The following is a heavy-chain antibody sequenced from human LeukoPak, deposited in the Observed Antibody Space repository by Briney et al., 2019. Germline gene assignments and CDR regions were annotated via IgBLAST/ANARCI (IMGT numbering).Heavy chain of an antibody. J-gene: IGHJ3*02. V-gene: IGHV4-59*01. Sequence: PSETLFHTCTVSGGSISSYYWSWIRQPPGKGLEWIGYIYYSGSTNYNPSLKSRVTISVDTSKNQFSLKLSSVTAADTAVYYCARLVLGAFDIWGQGTMVTVSS. D-gene: IGHD2-8*02. CDR2: IYYSGST. CDR3: ARLVLGAFDI. CDR1: GGSISSYY.